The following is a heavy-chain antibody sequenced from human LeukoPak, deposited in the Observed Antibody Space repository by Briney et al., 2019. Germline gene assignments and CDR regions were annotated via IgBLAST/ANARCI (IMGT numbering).Heavy chain of an antibody. Sequence: GGSLRLSCAASGFTFGSYGMHWVRQAPGKGLEWVAVISYDGSNKYYADSVKGRFTISRDNSKNTLYLQMNSLRAEDTAVYYCAKDRSRDYDILTGLGYWGQGTLVTVSS. CDR3: AKDRSRDYDILTGLGY. CDR1: GFTFGSYG. J-gene: IGHJ4*02. V-gene: IGHV3-30*18. CDR2: ISYDGSNK. D-gene: IGHD3-9*01.